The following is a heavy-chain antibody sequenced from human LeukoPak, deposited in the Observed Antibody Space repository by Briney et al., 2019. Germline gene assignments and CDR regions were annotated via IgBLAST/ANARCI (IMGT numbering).Heavy chain of an antibody. J-gene: IGHJ4*02. CDR3: ARENSGSYREFDY. CDR2: IYTSGST. Sequence: SETLSLTCTVSGGSISSYYWSRIRQPTGKGLEWIGRIYTSGSTNYNASLKSRVSMSVDTSKNQFSLKLSSVTAADTAVFYCARENSGSYREFDYWGQGTLVTVSS. V-gene: IGHV4-4*07. CDR1: GGSISSYY. D-gene: IGHD1-26*01.